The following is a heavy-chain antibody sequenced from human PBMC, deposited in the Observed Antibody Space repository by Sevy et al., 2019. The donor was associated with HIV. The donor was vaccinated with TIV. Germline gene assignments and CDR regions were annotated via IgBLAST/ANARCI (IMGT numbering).Heavy chain of an antibody. Sequence: ASVKVSCKASGYTFTSYYMHWVRQAPGQGLEWMGIINPSGGSTSYEQKFQGRVTMTRETSTRTVYMELSSLGSEDTAVYYWAREGGYYYDSSGYFGYWGQGTLVTVSS. V-gene: IGHV1-46*01. D-gene: IGHD3-22*01. CDR3: AREGGYYYDSSGYFGY. J-gene: IGHJ4*02. CDR1: GYTFTSYY. CDR2: INPSGGST.